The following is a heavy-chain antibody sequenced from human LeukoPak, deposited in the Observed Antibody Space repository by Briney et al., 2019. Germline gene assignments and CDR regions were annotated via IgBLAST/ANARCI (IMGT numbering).Heavy chain of an antibody. CDR2: IYHSGST. V-gene: IGHV4-4*02. CDR1: GGSISSSNW. D-gene: IGHD3-10*01. CDR3: ARRDYYGSGSHDAFDI. J-gene: IGHJ3*02. Sequence: SGTLSLTCAVSGGSISSSNWWSWVRQPPGKGLEWIGEIYHSGSTNYNPSLKSRVTISVDKSKNQFSLKLSSVTAADTAVYYCARRDYYGSGSHDAFDIWGQGIMVTVSS.